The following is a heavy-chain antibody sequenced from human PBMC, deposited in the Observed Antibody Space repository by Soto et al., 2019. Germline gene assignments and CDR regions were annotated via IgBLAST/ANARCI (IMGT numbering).Heavy chain of an antibody. D-gene: IGHD3-22*01. Sequence: ASVKVSCKASGYTFTGYYMHWVRQAPGQGLAWMGWINPNSGGTNYAQKFQGRVTMTRDTSISTAYMELSRLRSDDTAVYYCARNHDYYDSSGYVDDAFDIWGQGTMVTVSS. CDR3: ARNHDYYDSSGYVDDAFDI. J-gene: IGHJ3*02. CDR2: INPNSGGT. CDR1: GYTFTGYY. V-gene: IGHV1-2*02.